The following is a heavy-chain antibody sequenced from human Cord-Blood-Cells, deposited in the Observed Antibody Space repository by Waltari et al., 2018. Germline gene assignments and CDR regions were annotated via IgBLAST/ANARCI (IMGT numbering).Heavy chain of an antibody. Sequence: EVQLVESGGGLVQPGGSLRLSCAASGFTFSSYEMNWVRQATGKGLEWVSYISSSGSTIYYADSVKGRFTISRDNAKNSLYLQMNSLRAEDTAVYYCARGYGSGSYYNVNAFDIWGQGTMVTVSS. CDR1: GFTFSSYE. J-gene: IGHJ3*02. D-gene: IGHD3-10*01. CDR2: ISSSGSTI. CDR3: ARGYGSGSYYNVNAFDI. V-gene: IGHV3-48*03.